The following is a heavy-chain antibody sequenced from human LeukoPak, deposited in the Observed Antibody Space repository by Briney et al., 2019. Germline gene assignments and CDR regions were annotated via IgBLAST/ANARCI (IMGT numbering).Heavy chain of an antibody. V-gene: IGHV3-53*01. J-gene: IGHJ4*02. CDR1: GFTVSSNY. D-gene: IGHD2-15*01. Sequence: PGGSLRLSCAASGFTVSSNYMSWVRQAPGKGLEWVSVIYSGGSTYYADSVKGRFTISRDNSKITLYLQMNSLRAEDTAVYYCARDRGYCSGGSCYYFDYWGQGTLVTVSS. CDR3: ARDRGYCSGGSCYYFDY. CDR2: IYSGGST.